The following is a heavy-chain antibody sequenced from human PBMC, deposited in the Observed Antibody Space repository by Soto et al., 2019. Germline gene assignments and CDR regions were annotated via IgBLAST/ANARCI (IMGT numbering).Heavy chain of an antibody. J-gene: IGHJ5*02. V-gene: IGHV4-30-4*01. CDR1: TCSISSGDYY. CDR2: IYYSGST. D-gene: IGHD2-21*01. CDR3: ARGDPVFPTGFDP. Sequence: SETLSLACTVSTCSISSGDYYWGWIRQPPGKGLEWIGYIYYSGSTYYNPSLKSRVTISVDTSKNQFSLKLSSVTAADTVVYYCARGDPVFPTGFDPWGQGTLVTVSS.